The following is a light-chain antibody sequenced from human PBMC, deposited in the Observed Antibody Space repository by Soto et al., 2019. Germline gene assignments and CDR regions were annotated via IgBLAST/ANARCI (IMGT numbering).Light chain of an antibody. Sequence: QSVLTQPASVSGSPGQSITISCTGTSSDVGGYNYVSWYQQHPGKAPKLMIYEVTNRPSGVSNRFSGSKSGNTASLTISGLQAEHEADYYCRSYTSRSTLVFGTGTKVTVL. CDR3: RSYTSRSTLV. V-gene: IGLV2-14*01. CDR2: EVT. J-gene: IGLJ1*01. CDR1: SSDVGGYNY.